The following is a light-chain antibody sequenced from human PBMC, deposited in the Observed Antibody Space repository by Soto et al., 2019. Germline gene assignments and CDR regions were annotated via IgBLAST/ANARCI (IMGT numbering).Light chain of an antibody. CDR3: QKYDSAPRT. J-gene: IGKJ1*01. CDR2: AAS. Sequence: DIPMTQSPSSLSASVGDRVTITCRASQGISNYLAWYQQKPGKVPKLLIYAASTLQSGVPSRFRGSGSVTDFTLTISSLQPEDVATYYCQKYDSAPRTFGQGTKVEIK. V-gene: IGKV1-27*01. CDR1: QGISNY.